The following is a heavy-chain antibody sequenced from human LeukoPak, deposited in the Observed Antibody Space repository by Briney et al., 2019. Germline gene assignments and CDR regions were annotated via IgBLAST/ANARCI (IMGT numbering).Heavy chain of an antibody. CDR3: ARVRRGSSHWFDP. J-gene: IGHJ5*02. D-gene: IGHD1-26*01. CDR1: GYSISSGYY. Sequence: SETLSLTCTVTGYSISSGYYWGWIRQSPGKGLEWIGSMYHSGRTHFNPSLKSRITISVDTSKNQFSLKLTSVTAADTAVYYCARVRRGSSHWFDPWGQGTLVTVSS. CDR2: MYHSGRT. V-gene: IGHV4-38-2*02.